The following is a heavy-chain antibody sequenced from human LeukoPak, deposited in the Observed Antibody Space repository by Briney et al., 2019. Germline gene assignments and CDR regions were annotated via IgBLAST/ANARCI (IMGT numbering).Heavy chain of an antibody. CDR1: GGSISSYY. CDR2: IYYSGST. CDR3: ARDDCSSTSCYFGWFDP. V-gene: IGHV4-59*01. Sequence: PSETLSLTCTVSGGSISSYYWSWIRHPPGKGLEWIGYIYYSGSTNHNPSLKSRVTISVDTSKNQFSLKLSSVTAADTAVYYCARDDCSSTSCYFGWFDPWGQGTLVTVSS. D-gene: IGHD2-2*01. J-gene: IGHJ5*02.